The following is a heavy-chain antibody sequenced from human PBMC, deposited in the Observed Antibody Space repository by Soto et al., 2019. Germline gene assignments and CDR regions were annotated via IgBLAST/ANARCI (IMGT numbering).Heavy chain of an antibody. D-gene: IGHD4-17*01. CDR2: IYYSGST. J-gene: IGHJ2*01. CDR1: GGSISSGGYY. CDR3: GSRGGGDYDYGGNREDWYFDL. V-gene: IGHV4-31*03. Sequence: QVQLQESGPGLVKPSQTLSLTCTVSGGSISSGGYYWSWIRQHPGKGLEWIGYIYYSGSTYYNPSPKSGVTLSVDQAKDPFSLELSSVTAADTAVDYCGSRGGGDYDYGGNREDWYFDLWGRGTLVTVSS.